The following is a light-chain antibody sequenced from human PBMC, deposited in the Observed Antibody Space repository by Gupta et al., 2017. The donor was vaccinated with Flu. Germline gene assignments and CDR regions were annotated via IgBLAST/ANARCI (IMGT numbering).Light chain of an antibody. CDR3: QQDDSAPYT. CDR2: WAS. V-gene: IGKV4-1*01. Sequence: SLGERATINCKSSQSGLYSSNSQNYLSWYQQKPGQPPKLLVYWASSRESGVPDRFSGSGSGTDFTLTITSLQAEDVAVYYCQQDDSAPYTFGQGTMMEIK. J-gene: IGKJ2*01. CDR1: QSGLYSSNSQNY.